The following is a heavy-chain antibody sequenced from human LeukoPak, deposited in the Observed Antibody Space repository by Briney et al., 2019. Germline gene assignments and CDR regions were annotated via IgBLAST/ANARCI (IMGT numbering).Heavy chain of an antibody. Sequence: GGSLRLSCAASGFTFSNYGMHWVRQAPGKGLEWVGTISYDGSNKYYADSVKGRFTISRDNSKNTLYLQMNSLRAEDTAVYYCAKDGGVVAGAKYHYYGMDVSGQGTTVTVFS. D-gene: IGHD2-15*01. V-gene: IGHV3-30*18. CDR2: ISYDGSNK. CDR3: AKDGGVVAGAKYHYYGMDV. CDR1: GFTFSNYG. J-gene: IGHJ6*02.